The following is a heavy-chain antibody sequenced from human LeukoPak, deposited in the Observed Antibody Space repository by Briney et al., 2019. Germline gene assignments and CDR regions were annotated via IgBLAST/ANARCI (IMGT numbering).Heavy chain of an antibody. D-gene: IGHD1-1*01. V-gene: IGHV4-31*03. CDR1: GGSISSGGYY. CDR2: IYYSGST. CDR3: ASWNADVDAFDI. J-gene: IGHJ3*02. Sequence: SETLSLTCTVSGGSISSGGYYWSWIRQHPGKGLEWIGYIYYSGSTYYSPSLKSRVTISVDTSKNQFSLKLSSVTAADTAVYYCASWNADVDAFDIWGQGTMVTVSS.